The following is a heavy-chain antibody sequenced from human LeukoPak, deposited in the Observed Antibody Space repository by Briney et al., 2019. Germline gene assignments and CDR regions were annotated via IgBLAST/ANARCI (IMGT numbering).Heavy chain of an antibody. CDR3: ARTYFDWLLYSSGEYDAFDI. Sequence: TSETLSLTCTVSGGSISSSSYYWGCIRQPTGKGLEWIVSIYYSGSTYYNPSLKSRVTISVDTSKNQFSLKLSSVTAADTAVYYCARTYFDWLLYSSGEYDAFDIWGQGTMVTVSS. J-gene: IGHJ3*02. CDR2: IYYSGST. CDR1: GGSISSSSYY. V-gene: IGHV4-39*01. D-gene: IGHD3-9*01.